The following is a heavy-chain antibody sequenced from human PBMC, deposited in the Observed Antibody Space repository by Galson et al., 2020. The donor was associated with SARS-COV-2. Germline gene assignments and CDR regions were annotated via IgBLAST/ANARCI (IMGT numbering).Heavy chain of an antibody. J-gene: IGHJ4*02. CDR2: IDWDDDK. Sequence: SGPTLAKPTQTLTLTCTFSGFSLSTSGMCVSWIRQPPGRALEWLARIDWDDDKYYSTSLKTKLTIYKDTSKNQVVLTITNMDPVETASYYCGRRVQVDGYKYGDYWGQGTVVTVSS. D-gene: IGHD5-12*01. V-gene: IGHV2-70*12. CDR3: GRRVQVDGYKYGDY. CDR1: GFSLSTSGMC.